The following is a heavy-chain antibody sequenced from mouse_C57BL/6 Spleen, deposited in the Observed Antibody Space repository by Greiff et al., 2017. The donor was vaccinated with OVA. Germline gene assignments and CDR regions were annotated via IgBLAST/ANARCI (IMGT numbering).Heavy chain of an antibody. J-gene: IGHJ2*01. CDR2: IYPGDGDT. V-gene: IGHV1-82*01. CDR3: AREGYGNYYSDY. D-gene: IGHD2-10*02. CDR1: GYAFSSSW. Sequence: VQLQQSGPELVKPGASVKISCKASGYAFSSSWMNWVKQRPGKGLEWIGRIYPGDGDTNYNGKFKGKATLTADKSSSTAYMQLSSLTSEDSAVYFCAREGYGNYYSDYWGQGTTLTVSS.